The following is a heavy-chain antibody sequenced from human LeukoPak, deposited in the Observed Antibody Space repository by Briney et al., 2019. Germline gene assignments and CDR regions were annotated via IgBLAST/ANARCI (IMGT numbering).Heavy chain of an antibody. CDR1: GFTFNNYA. D-gene: IGHD6-19*01. J-gene: IGHJ4*02. V-gene: IGHV3-23*01. CDR3: ARTREGWLVPFDH. Sequence: PGGSLRLSCAVSGFTFNNYAVNWVRQAPGKGLEWVSSISGGGSSTYYADSVKGRFTISRDNSKNTLYLQMNSLRAEDTAVYYCARTREGWLVPFDHWGQGTLVTVSS. CDR2: ISGGGSST.